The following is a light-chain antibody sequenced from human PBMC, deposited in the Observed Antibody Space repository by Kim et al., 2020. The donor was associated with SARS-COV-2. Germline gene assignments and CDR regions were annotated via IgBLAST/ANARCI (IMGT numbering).Light chain of an antibody. V-gene: IGKV3-15*01. CDR2: GAS. Sequence: EIVMTQSPATLSVSPGERATLSCRASQSVSSKLAWYQQKPGQAPRLFIYGASTRATGIPARFSGSGSGTEFTLTINSLQSEDFAVYYCQQFNNWPYTFGQGTKLE. J-gene: IGKJ2*01. CDR3: QQFNNWPYT. CDR1: QSVSSK.